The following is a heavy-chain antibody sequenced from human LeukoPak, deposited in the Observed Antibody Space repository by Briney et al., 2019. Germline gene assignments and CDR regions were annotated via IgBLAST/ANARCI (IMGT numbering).Heavy chain of an antibody. V-gene: IGHV3-30*03. CDR3: ARENPDYYYYGMDV. CDR2: ISYDGSNK. J-gene: IGHJ6*02. Sequence: GGSLRLSCAASGFTFSSYGMHWVRQAPGKGLEWEAVISYDGSNKYYADSVKGRFTISRDNSKNTLYLQMNSLRAEDTAVYYCARENPDYYYYGMDVWGQGTTVTVSS. CDR1: GFTFSSYG.